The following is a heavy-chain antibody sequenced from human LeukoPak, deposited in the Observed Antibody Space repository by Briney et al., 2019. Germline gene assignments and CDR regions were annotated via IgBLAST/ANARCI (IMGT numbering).Heavy chain of an antibody. D-gene: IGHD3-22*01. CDR1: GFTFSSNA. CDR2: ISGSGGST. Sequence: GGSLRLSCAASGFTFSSNAMSWVRQAPGKGLEWVSGISGSGGSTYYADSVKGRFTISRDNSKNTLYLQMASLRAEDTAVYYCAKVPDSSGYFNSYYMDVWGKGTTVTVSS. CDR3: AKVPDSSGYFNSYYMDV. V-gene: IGHV3-23*01. J-gene: IGHJ6*03.